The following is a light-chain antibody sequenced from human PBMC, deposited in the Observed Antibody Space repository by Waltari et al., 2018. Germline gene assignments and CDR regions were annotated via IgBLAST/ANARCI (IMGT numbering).Light chain of an antibody. Sequence: QSVLTQPPSASGTPGPKVTISCNGSSSNIGSNYVYCYQQLPGTAPKLLIFKNNQRPSGVPDRFSDSKSGTSASLAINGLRSEDEADYYCAAWDDSLSGLVLGGGTKVTVL. V-gene: IGLV1-47*01. J-gene: IGLJ3*02. CDR3: AAWDDSLSGLV. CDR1: SSNIGSNY. CDR2: KNN.